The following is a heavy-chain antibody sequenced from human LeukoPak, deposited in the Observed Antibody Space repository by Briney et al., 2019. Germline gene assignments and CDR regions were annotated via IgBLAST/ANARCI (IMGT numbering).Heavy chain of an antibody. J-gene: IGHJ4*02. D-gene: IGHD1-26*01. V-gene: IGHV3-64*01. CDR2: IRSNGGST. Sequence: PGGSLRLSCAASGFTFSSYAMHWVRQAPGKGLEYVSAIRSNGGSTYYANSVKGRFTIPRDNSKNTLYLQMGSLRAEDMAVYYCASGSFPFDYWGQGTLVTVSS. CDR1: GFTFSSYA. CDR3: ASGSFPFDY.